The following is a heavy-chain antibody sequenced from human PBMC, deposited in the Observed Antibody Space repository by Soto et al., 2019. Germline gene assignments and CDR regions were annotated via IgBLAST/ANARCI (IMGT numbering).Heavy chain of an antibody. CDR1: GYDFPSYW. CDR2: IYPGDSDT. D-gene: IGHD3-10*01. V-gene: IGHV5-51*01. J-gene: IGHJ4*02. CDR3: GRGSTPERNDF. Sequence: GQSLKICCKASGYDFPSYWIGWVRQMPGKGLEWMGIIYPGDSDTKYGPSFQGQVTFSADKSTSTAYLQWSSLKASDSAIYYCGRGSTPERNDFWGQGTLVTVSS.